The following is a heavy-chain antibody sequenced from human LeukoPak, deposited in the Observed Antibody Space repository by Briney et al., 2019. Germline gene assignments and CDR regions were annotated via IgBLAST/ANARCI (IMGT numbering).Heavy chain of an antibody. Sequence: GSLRLSCAASGFTFSDYYMSWIRQPPGKGLEWIGSIYYSGSTYYSPSLKSRVAISVDTSKNQFSLKLSSVTAADTAVYYCANYCSSSSCHTRRAFDIWGQGTMVTVSS. CDR1: GFTFSDYY. CDR3: ANYCSSSSCHTRRAFDI. D-gene: IGHD2-2*02. CDR2: IYYSGST. J-gene: IGHJ3*02. V-gene: IGHV4-38-2*01.